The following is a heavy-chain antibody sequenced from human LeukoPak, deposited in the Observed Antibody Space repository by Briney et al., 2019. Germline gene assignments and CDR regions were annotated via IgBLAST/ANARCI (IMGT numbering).Heavy chain of an antibody. J-gene: IGHJ4*02. Sequence: PGGSLRLSCAASGFTFSSYWMHWVRQTPGKGLVWVSRINGAGSRISYADSVKGRVTISRDNAKNTLYLQMNNLRAEDTAVYYCARGGDYKNDYWGQGTLVTVSS. D-gene: IGHD4-17*01. CDR2: INGAGSRI. V-gene: IGHV3-74*01. CDR1: GFTFSSYW. CDR3: ARGGDYKNDY.